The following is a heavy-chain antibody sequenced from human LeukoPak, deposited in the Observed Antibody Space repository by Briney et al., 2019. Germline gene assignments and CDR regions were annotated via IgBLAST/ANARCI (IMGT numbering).Heavy chain of an antibody. Sequence: SETLSLTCTVSGGSISSYYWSWIRQPAGKGLEWIGRVYTSGSTNYNPSLKSRVTMSIDTSKNQFSLNLSSVTAADTAVYYCAKSPSGRGGYNWFDPWGQGTLVTVSS. CDR3: AKSPSGRGGYNWFDP. V-gene: IGHV4-4*07. J-gene: IGHJ5*02. D-gene: IGHD3-16*01. CDR2: VYTSGST. CDR1: GGSISSYY.